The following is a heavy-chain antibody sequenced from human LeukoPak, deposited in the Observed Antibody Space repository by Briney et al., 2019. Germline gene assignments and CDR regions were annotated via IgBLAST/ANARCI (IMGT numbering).Heavy chain of an antibody. CDR3: AKGFRGSYA. CDR1: GFTFKNNG. V-gene: IGHV3-30*18. D-gene: IGHD1-26*01. Sequence: GSLRLSCAASGFTFKNNGMNWVRQAPGKGLEWVTVISWDGSSEYYADSVKGRFTISRDNSKDTLYLQMNSLRAEDTAVYYCAKGFRGSYAWGQGTLVTVSS. CDR2: ISWDGSSE. J-gene: IGHJ4*02.